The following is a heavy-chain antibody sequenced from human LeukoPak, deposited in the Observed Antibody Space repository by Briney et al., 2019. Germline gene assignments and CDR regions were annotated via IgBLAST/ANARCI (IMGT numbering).Heavy chain of an antibody. CDR3: ARVTAAVAQGGFDY. V-gene: IGHV3-21*01. Sequence: GGSLRLSCAASGFTFSSYSMNWVRQAPGKGLEWVSSISSSRSYIYYADSVKGRFTISRDNAKNSLYLQMNSLRAEDTAVYYCARVTAAVAQGGFDYWGQGTLVTVSS. D-gene: IGHD6-19*01. CDR1: GFTFSSYS. CDR2: ISSSRSYI. J-gene: IGHJ4*02.